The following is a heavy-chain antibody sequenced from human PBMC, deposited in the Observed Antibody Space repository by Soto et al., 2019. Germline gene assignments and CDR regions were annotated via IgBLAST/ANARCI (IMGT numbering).Heavy chain of an antibody. D-gene: IGHD6-19*01. CDR1: GFTFSTFS. V-gene: IGHV3-48*01. CDR3: ARDLGWAFDS. Sequence: EVQLVESGGGSVQPGGSLRLSCAASGFTFSTFSMNWVRQAPGRGLEWISYISGGGRPISYADSVKGRFTISRDNAKNSLYLQKDSLPVEDTAVYYCARDLGWAFDSWGQGTLVTVSS. J-gene: IGHJ4*02. CDR2: ISGGGRPI.